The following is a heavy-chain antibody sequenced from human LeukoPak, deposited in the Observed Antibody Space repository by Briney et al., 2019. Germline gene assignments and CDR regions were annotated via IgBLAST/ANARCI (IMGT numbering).Heavy chain of an antibody. Sequence: PSETLSLTCTVSGGSISSYYWSWIRQPPGKGLEWIGYIYYSGSTNYNPSLKSRVTISVDTSKNQFSLKRSSVTAADTAVYYCARRGSGWYYFDYWGQGSLVTVSS. D-gene: IGHD6-19*01. CDR1: GGSISSYY. CDR2: IYYSGST. CDR3: ARRGSGWYYFDY. V-gene: IGHV4-59*08. J-gene: IGHJ4*02.